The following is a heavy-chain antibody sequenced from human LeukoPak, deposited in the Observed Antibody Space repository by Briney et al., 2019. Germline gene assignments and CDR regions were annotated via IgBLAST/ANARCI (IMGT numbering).Heavy chain of an antibody. CDR3: VRDGDDFNFDY. V-gene: IGHV3-74*01. CDR1: GFTFRNYW. J-gene: IGHJ4*02. D-gene: IGHD5-24*01. CDR2: VIRDGSFT. Sequence: GGSLRLSCAASGFTFRNYWMHWVRQAPGKGLVWVSRVIRDGSFTNYADSVKGRFTISRDNAKNTLYLQMNSLRAEDTAVYYCVRDGDDFNFDYWGQRSLVTVSS.